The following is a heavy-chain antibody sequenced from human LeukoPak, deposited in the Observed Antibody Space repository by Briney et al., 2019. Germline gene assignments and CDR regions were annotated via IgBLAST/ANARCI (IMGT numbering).Heavy chain of an antibody. CDR1: GGSISSYY. J-gene: IGHJ4*02. D-gene: IGHD1-26*01. CDR3: AKQVGATTSYFDY. Sequence: SETLSLTCTVSGGSISSYYWSWIRQPPGRGLEWIGYIYYSGSTNYNPSLKSRVTISVDTSKNQFSLKLSSVTAADTAVYYCAKQVGATTSYFDYWGQGTLVTVSS. V-gene: IGHV4-59*08. CDR2: IYYSGST.